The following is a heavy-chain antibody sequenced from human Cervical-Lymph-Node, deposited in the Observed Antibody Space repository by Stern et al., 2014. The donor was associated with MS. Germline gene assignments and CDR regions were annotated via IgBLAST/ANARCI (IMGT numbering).Heavy chain of an antibody. J-gene: IGHJ4*02. CDR2: ISSGSSYT. CDR1: GLTFSDYY. V-gene: IGHV3-11*06. CDR3: ASHHYYDSSAGLDY. Sequence: VHLVESGGGLVKPGGSLRLPCVASGLTFSDYYMTWIRQAPGKGLEWLSYISSGSSYTNYADSVKGRFTISRDNAKNSLYLQMNSLRADDTAVYYCASHHYYDSSAGLDYWGQGTLVTVSS. D-gene: IGHD3-22*01.